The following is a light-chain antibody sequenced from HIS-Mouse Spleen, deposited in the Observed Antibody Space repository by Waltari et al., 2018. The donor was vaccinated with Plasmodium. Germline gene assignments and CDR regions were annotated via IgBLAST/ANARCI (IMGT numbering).Light chain of an antibody. CDR3: YSTDSSGNHRV. J-gene: IGLJ3*02. Sequence: SYELTHPPSVSVSPGQTARIPCRGHAFTNKYAYWYQQKSGQAPVLVIYEDSKRPSGIPERFSGSSSGTMATLTISGAQVEDEADYYCYSTDSSGNHRVFGGGTKLTVL. CDR1: AFTNKY. V-gene: IGLV3-10*01. CDR2: EDS.